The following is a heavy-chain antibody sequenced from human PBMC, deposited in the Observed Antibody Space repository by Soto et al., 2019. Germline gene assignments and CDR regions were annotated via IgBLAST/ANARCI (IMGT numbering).Heavy chain of an antibody. D-gene: IGHD2-15*01. CDR2: ISGSGGST. V-gene: IGHV3-23*01. CDR3: AKGVGFVVVVAAHFDS. CDR1: GFTFSSYA. J-gene: IGHJ4*02. Sequence: GGSLRLSCAASGFTFSSYAMSWVRQAPGKGLEWVSAISGSGGSTYYADSVKGRFTISRDNSKNTLYLQMNSLRAEDTAVFYCAKGVGFVVVVAAHFDSGGQGTLVTVSS.